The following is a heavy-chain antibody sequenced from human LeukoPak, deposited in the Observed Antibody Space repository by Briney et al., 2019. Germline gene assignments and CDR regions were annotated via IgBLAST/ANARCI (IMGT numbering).Heavy chain of an antibody. D-gene: IGHD3-22*01. CDR1: EYSFTNYW. V-gene: IGHV5-51*01. Sequence: GESLQIACQGSEYSFTNYWISWVRQMPGKGLEWLGMIYPGDSNTRYSPSFQGHVTISADKSISTAYLQWSSLKASDTAMYYCARRQGYFDPWGKGTLVTASS. CDR2: IYPGDSNT. J-gene: IGHJ5*02. CDR3: ARRQGYFDP.